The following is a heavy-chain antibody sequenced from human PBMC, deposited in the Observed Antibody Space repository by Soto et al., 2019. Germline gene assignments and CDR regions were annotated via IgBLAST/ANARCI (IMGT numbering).Heavy chain of an antibody. CDR2: INHSGST. Sequence: SETLSLTCAVYCESFSGYYWSCIRQPPWKGLEWIVEINHSGSTNYNPSLKSRVTISVDTSKNQFSLKLSSVTAADTAVYYCARRRHYYGSGSYYSIFEDWGQGTLVTLSS. J-gene: IGHJ4*02. CDR1: CESFSGYY. CDR3: ARRRHYYGSGSYYSIFED. D-gene: IGHD3-10*01. V-gene: IGHV4-34*01.